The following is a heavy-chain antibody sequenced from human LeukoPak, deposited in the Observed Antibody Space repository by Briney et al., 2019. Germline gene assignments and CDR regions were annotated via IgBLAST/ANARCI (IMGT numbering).Heavy chain of an antibody. Sequence: ASETLSLTCAVYGGSFSGYYWSWLRQPPGKGLEWIGEINHSGSTNYNPSLKSRVTISVDTSKNQFSLKLSSVTAADTAVYYCARGRPRLGETKPGDYWGQGTLVTVSS. D-gene: IGHD3-10*01. CDR3: ARGRPRLGETKPGDY. V-gene: IGHV4-34*01. CDR2: INHSGST. CDR1: GGSFSGYY. J-gene: IGHJ4*02.